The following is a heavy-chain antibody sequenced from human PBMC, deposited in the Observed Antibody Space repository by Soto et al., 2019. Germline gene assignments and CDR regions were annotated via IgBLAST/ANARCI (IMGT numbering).Heavy chain of an antibody. D-gene: IGHD1-26*01. CDR3: AKDQGVGGTRGLFDH. J-gene: IGHJ4*02. CDR1: GFSFDYVA. Sequence: QVQLVESGGGAVQPGRSLRLSCAASGFSFDYVAMHWVRQAPGKGPEPVAVIAYDGSYINYADSVKGRFTIARDNYKKTLYLQMDNLRSEDTAGYYCAKDQGVGGTRGLFDHWGQGTLVTVSS. V-gene: IGHV3-30*18. CDR2: IAYDGSYI.